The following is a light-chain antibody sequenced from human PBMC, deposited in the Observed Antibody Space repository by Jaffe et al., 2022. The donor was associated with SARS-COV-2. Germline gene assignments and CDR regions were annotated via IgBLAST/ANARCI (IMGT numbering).Light chain of an antibody. Sequence: EIVLTQSPGTLSLSPGERVTLSCRASQRVDSKYLAWYQQKPGQAPRLLIYAASSRATGIPDRFSGSGSGTDFTLTISRLEPEDFAVYYCQQYGNSPRYSFGQGTKLEV. CDR3: QQYGNSPRYS. J-gene: IGKJ2*01. V-gene: IGKV3-20*01. CDR2: AAS. CDR1: QRVDSKY.